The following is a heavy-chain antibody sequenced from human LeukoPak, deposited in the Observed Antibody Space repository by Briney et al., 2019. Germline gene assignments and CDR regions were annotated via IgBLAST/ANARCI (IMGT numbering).Heavy chain of an antibody. CDR2: INSDGSST. Sequence: GGSLRLACVASGFTFSSYWMHWVRQTPGKGLVWVSRINSDGSSTSYADSVKGRFTISRDNAKNTLYLQMNSLRAEDTAVYYYAREGGSDFDYWGQGTLVTVSS. CDR3: AREGGSDFDY. CDR1: GFTFSSYW. V-gene: IGHV3-74*01. J-gene: IGHJ4*02. D-gene: IGHD6-19*01.